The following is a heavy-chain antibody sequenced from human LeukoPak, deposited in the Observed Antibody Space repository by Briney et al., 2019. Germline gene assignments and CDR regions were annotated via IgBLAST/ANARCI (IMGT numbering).Heavy chain of an antibody. V-gene: IGHV1-69*13. CDR2: IIPSFGTA. D-gene: IGHD2-21*02. Sequence: ASVKVSCKASGGTFSSYAISWVRQAPGQGLEWMGGIIPSFGTAYYAQKFQGRVTITADESTSTAYMELSSLRSEDTAVYYCARQTSPNCGGDCTLDYYYYYMDVWGKGTTVTISS. J-gene: IGHJ6*03. CDR3: ARQTSPNCGGDCTLDYYYYYMDV. CDR1: GGTFSSYA.